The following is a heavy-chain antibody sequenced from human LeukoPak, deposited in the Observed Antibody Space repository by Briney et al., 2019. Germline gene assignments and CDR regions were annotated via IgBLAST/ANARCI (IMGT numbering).Heavy chain of an antibody. CDR2: IYSGGTT. J-gene: IGHJ4*02. CDR1: GLTVSSSY. Sequence: GGSLRLSCAASGLTVSSSYMSWVRQAPGKRLEWLSVIYSGGTTDYADSVKGRFTISRDSSQNTLYLQMTSLRAEDTAVYYCVKDSHHSYGSESFDLWGQGTLVTVSS. V-gene: IGHV3-66*01. CDR3: VKDSHHSYGSESFDL. D-gene: IGHD5-18*01.